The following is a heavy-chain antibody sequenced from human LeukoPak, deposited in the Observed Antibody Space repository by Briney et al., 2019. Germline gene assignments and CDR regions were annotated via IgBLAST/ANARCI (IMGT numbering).Heavy chain of an antibody. V-gene: IGHV3-74*01. D-gene: IGHD3-16*01. Sequence: GGSLSLSCAASGFTFSSYWLHWVRQAPGKGLVWFSRISPDGSSAIYADSVKGRFTSSRDNAKNTLYLQMISLRAEDTAVYYCARVNVCPRCHFDYWGQGTLVTVSS. J-gene: IGHJ4*02. CDR1: GFTFSSYW. CDR2: ISPDGSSA. CDR3: ARVNVCPRCHFDY.